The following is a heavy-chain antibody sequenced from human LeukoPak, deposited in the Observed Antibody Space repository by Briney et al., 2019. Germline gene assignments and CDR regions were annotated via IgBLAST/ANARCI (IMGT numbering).Heavy chain of an antibody. Sequence: GGSLRLSCAASGFSFNNYAMSWVRQAPGKGLEWVSVISGSGGGAYYADSVKGRFTISRDNSKNTLYLQMNSLRAEDTAVYYCAKDAQGVRGVSDYWGQGTLVTVSS. V-gene: IGHV3-23*01. CDR2: ISGSGGGA. CDR1: GFSFNNYA. J-gene: IGHJ4*02. D-gene: IGHD3-10*01. CDR3: AKDAQGVRGVSDY.